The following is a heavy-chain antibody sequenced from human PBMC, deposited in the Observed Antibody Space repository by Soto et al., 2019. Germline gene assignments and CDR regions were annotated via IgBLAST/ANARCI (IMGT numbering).Heavy chain of an antibody. CDR2: INTGNDNT. CDR1: GYTFTSYA. J-gene: IGHJ6*02. D-gene: IGHD3-22*01. V-gene: IGHV1-3*04. Sequence: GASVKVSCKASGYTFTSYAMHWVRQAPGQRLEWMGWINTGNDNTKYSEKIQGRVTITRDTSASTAYMELSSLRSEDTAVYYCARDYYDRSGQLLYGMDVWGQGTTVTVSS. CDR3: ARDYYDRSGQLLYGMDV.